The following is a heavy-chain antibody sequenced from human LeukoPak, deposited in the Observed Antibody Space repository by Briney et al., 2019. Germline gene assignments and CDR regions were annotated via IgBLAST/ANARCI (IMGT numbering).Heavy chain of an antibody. CDR3: ARDRSTVVTPADY. CDR1: GYTFTSYG. V-gene: IGHV1-18*01. CDR2: ISAYNGDT. J-gene: IGHJ4*02. D-gene: IGHD4-23*01. Sequence: APVKVSCKASGYTFTSYGINWVRQAPGQGLEWMGWISAYNGDTNYAQNQGRVTMTTDTSTSTAYMELRSLRSDDTAVYYCARDRSTVVTPADYWGQGTLVTVSS.